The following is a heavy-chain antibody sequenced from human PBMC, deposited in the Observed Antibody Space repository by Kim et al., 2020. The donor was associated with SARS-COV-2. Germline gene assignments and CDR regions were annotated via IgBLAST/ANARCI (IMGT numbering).Heavy chain of an antibody. D-gene: IGHD6-19*01. Sequence: PTYAQGFTGRFVFSLDTSVSTAYLQISSLKAEDTAVYYCARERSSGWYDYWGQGTLVTVSS. CDR2: P. J-gene: IGHJ4*02. V-gene: IGHV7-4-1*02. CDR3: ARERSSGWYDY.